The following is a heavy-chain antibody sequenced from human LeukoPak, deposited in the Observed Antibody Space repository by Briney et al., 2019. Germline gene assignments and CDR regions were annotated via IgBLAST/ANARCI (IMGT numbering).Heavy chain of an antibody. V-gene: IGHV3-30*18. J-gene: IGHJ4*02. D-gene: IGHD2-2*01. CDR3: AKDWGGSSDY. Sequence: GGSLRLSCAASGFTFSSYGMHWVRQAPGKGLEWVAVISYDGSNKYYADSVKGRFTISRGNSKNTLYLQMNSLRAEDTAVYYCAKDWGGSSDYWGQGTLVTVSS. CDR1: GFTFSSYG. CDR2: ISYDGSNK.